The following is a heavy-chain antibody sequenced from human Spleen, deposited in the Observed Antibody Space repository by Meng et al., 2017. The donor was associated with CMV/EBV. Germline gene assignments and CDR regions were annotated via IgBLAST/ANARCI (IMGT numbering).Heavy chain of an antibody. CDR3: ARARHPSGYSSSWYEGRQVHWFDP. V-gene: IGHV4-34*01. J-gene: IGHJ5*02. CDR1: Y. D-gene: IGHD6-13*01. CDR2: INHSGST. Sequence: YWSWIRQPPGNGLEWIGEINHSGSTNYNPSLKSRVTISVDTSKNQFSLKLSSVTAADTAVYYCARARHPSGYSSSWYEGRQVHWFDPWGQGTLVTVSS.